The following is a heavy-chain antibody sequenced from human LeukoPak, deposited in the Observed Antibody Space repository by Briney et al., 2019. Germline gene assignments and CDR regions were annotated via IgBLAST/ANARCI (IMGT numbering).Heavy chain of an antibody. D-gene: IGHD3-10*01. CDR2: ISSSGSTI. V-gene: IGHV3-48*03. CDR3: ARAVEYYLNWFDP. CDR1: GFTFSSYE. Sequence: GGSLRLSCAASGFTFSSYEMNWVRQAPGKGLEWVSYISSSGSTIYYADSVKGRFTISRDNAKNSLYLQMNSLRAEDTAVYYCARAVEYYLNWFDPWGQGTLVTVSS. J-gene: IGHJ5*02.